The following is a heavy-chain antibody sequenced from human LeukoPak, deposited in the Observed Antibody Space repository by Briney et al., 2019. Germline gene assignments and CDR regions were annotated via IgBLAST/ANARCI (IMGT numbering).Heavy chain of an antibody. J-gene: IGHJ5*02. CDR3: ARARNDYDSSGFSALDL. V-gene: IGHV3-33*08. D-gene: IGHD3-22*01. Sequence: PGGSLRLSCAASGFTFTTYRMEWVRQAPGKGLEWVAVIWYDGSNKYCADSVKGRFTISRDNSKNTLYLQVNSLRAEDTAVYYCARARNDYDSSGFSALDLWGQGTLVTVSS. CDR2: IWYDGSNK. CDR1: GFTFTTYR.